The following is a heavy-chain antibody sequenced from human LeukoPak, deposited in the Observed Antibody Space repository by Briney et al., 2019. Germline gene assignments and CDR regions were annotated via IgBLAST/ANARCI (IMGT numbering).Heavy chain of an antibody. D-gene: IGHD2-2*01. CDR1: GLTFSSYA. CDR3: ARWVPYCSSTSCYGNYYYGMDV. CDR2: ISGSGGST. V-gene: IGHV3-23*01. J-gene: IGHJ6*02. Sequence: GGSLRLSCAASGLTFSSYAMSWVRQAPGKGLEWVSAISGSGGSTYYADSVKGRFTISRDNSKNTLYLQMNSLRAEDTAVYYCARWVPYCSSTSCYGNYYYGMDVWGQGTTVTVSS.